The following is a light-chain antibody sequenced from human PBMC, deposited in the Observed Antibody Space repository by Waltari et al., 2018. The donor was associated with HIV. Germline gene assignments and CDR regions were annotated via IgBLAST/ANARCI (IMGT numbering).Light chain of an antibody. J-gene: IGKJ1*01. CDR1: QSISSN. CDR2: AAS. V-gene: IGKV1-39*01. CDR3: QQSYSTRRT. Sequence: DIQMTQSPSSLSASLGDRVTLTCRASQSISSNVNWYQQKPGRAPKLLIYAASSLQSAVPSRFSGSGSGTDFTLTISSLQPEDFATYYCQQSYSTRRTFGQGTKVEIK.